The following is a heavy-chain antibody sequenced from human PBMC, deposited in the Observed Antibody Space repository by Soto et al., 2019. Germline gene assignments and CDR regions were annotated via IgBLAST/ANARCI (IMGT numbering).Heavy chain of an antibody. D-gene: IGHD3-3*01. CDR2: IKQDGSEK. J-gene: IGHJ4*02. V-gene: IGHV3-7*01. CDR3: ARVVAIFGVSPIGDY. Sequence: GGSLRLSCAASGFTFSSYWMSWVRQAPGKGLEWVANIKQDGSEKYYVDSVKGRFTISRDNAKNSLYLQMNSLRAEDTAVYYCARVVAIFGVSPIGDYWGQGTLVTVSS. CDR1: GFTFSSYW.